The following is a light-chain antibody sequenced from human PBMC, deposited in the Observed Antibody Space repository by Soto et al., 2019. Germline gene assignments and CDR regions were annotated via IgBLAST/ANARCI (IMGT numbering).Light chain of an antibody. CDR1: SSNIGSNT. CDR2: SNN. J-gene: IGLJ2*01. V-gene: IGLV1-44*01. Sequence: QSVLTQPPSASGTPGQRVTISCSGSSSNIGSNTVNWYQQLPGTAPKLLIYSNNQRPSGVPDRFSGPKSGTSASLAISGLQSEDEDDYYCAAWDDSMNVPVFGGGTKLTVL. CDR3: AAWDDSMNVPV.